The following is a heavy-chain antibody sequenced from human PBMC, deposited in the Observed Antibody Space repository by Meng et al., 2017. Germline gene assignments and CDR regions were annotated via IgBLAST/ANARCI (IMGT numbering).Heavy chain of an antibody. D-gene: IGHD3-10*01. Sequence: VQLVGVGGGLVPPGGSLRLSCAASGFTVSSNYMSWVRQAPGKGLEWVSVIYSGGSTYYADSVKGRFTISRDNSKNTLYLQMNSLRAEDTAVYYCASELPGGPNYWYFDLWGRGTLVTVSS. CDR2: IYSGGST. J-gene: IGHJ2*01. CDR1: GFTVSSNY. V-gene: IGHV3-66*02. CDR3: ASELPGGPNYWYFDL.